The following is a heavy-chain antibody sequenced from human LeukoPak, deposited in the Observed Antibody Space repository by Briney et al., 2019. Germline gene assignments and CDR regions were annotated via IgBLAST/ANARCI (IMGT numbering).Heavy chain of an antibody. CDR3: AKKSVSEIPPIH. CDR1: GFTFSSYS. CDR2: IGSSVSTR. V-gene: IGHV3-48*01. Sequence: TGGSLRLSCAVSGFTFSSYSMNWVRRAPGKGLEWVSYIGSSVSTRYYADSVKGRFTISRDNGKHSLYLQMNSLRVEDTAVYYCAKKSVSEIPPIHWGQGTLVTVSS. D-gene: IGHD5/OR15-5a*01. J-gene: IGHJ4*02.